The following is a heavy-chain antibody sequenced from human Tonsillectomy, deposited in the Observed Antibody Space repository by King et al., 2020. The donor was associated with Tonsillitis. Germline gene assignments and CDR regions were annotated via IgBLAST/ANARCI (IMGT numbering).Heavy chain of an antibody. D-gene: IGHD3-3*01. Sequence: VQLVESGGGVVQPGRSLRLSCAASGFTFSSYAMHWVRQAPGKGLEWVAVISYDGSNKYYADSVKGRFTISRDNSKNTLYLQMNSLRAEDTAVYYCSWGIGRRRCLEWLLVYFDCWGQGQLITV. CDR3: SWGIGRRRCLEWLLVYFDC. V-gene: IGHV3-30-3*01. J-gene: IGHJ4*02. CDR1: GFTFSSYA. CDR2: ISYDGSNK.